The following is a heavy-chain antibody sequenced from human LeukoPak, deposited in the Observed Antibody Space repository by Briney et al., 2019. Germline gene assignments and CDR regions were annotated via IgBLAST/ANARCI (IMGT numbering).Heavy chain of an antibody. Sequence: MPSETLSLTCTVSGGSIIGYYWSWIRQPPGKGLEWIGYIYYSGSTNYNPSLKSRLTISIDTSENQFSLKLSSVTATDTAVYYCAREYSSSSGRRAFDIWGQGTMVTVSS. CDR3: AREYSSSSGRRAFDI. CDR1: GGSIIGYY. J-gene: IGHJ3*02. V-gene: IGHV4-59*08. CDR2: IYYSGST. D-gene: IGHD6-6*01.